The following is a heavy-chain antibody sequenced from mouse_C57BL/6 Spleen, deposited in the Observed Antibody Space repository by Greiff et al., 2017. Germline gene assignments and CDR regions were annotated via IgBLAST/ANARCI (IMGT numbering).Heavy chain of an antibody. CDR2: INPSNGGP. CDR1: GYTFTSYW. Sequence: QVQLQQPGTELVKPGASVKLSCKASGYTFTSYWMHWVKQRPGQGLEWIGNINPSNGGPNYNEKFKSKATLTVDKSSSTADMQLISLTSEDSAVYYCASQLGRGWYFDVWGTGTTVTVSS. V-gene: IGHV1-53*01. D-gene: IGHD4-1*02. J-gene: IGHJ1*03. CDR3: ASQLGRGWYFDV.